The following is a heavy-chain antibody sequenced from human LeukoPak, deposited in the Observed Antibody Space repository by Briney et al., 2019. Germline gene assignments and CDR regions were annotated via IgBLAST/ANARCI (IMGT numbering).Heavy chain of an antibody. CDR3: ARGGYYDSSGYSSFDY. V-gene: IGHV3-23*01. Sequence: SGGSPRLSCAASGFTFSSYAMSWVRQAPGKGLEWVSAISGSGGSTYYADSVKGRFTISRDNSKNTLYLQMNSLRAEDTAVYYCARGGYYDSSGYSSFDYWGQGTLVTVSS. D-gene: IGHD3-22*01. J-gene: IGHJ4*02. CDR2: ISGSGGST. CDR1: GFTFSSYA.